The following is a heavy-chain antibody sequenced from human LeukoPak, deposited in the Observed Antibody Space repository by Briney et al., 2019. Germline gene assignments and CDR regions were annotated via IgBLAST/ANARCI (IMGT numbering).Heavy chain of an antibody. CDR3: TRDRGSRTTSYYFDY. Sequence: AGGSLRLSCTASGFTFGDYAMGWFRQAPGKGLEWVGFIRSKAYGGTTEYAASVKGRFTISRDDSKSIAYLQMNSLKTGDTAVYYCTRDRGSRTTSYYFDYWGQGTLVTVSS. V-gene: IGHV3-49*03. CDR1: GFTFGDYA. J-gene: IGHJ4*02. D-gene: IGHD6-25*01. CDR2: IRSKAYGGTT.